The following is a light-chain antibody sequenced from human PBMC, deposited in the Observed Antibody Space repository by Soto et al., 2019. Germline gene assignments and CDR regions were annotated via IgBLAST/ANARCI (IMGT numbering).Light chain of an antibody. J-gene: IGKJ1*01. Sequence: DVVMTQSPLSLPVTVGQPASISFRSSQGLVYSDGNTYLNWFQQRPGQSPRRLIYKVSNRDSGVPDRFSGSGSGTEFTLTISSLQPDDFATYYCQQYNSFRTFGQGTKVDIK. CDR1: QGLVYSDGNTY. CDR3: QQYNSFRT. V-gene: IGKV2-30*01. CDR2: KVS.